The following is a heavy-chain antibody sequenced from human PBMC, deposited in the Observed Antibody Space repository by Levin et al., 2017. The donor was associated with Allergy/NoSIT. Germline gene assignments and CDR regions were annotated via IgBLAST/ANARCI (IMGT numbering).Heavy chain of an antibody. Sequence: SQTLSLTCTVSGGSISSGSYYWSWIRQPAGKGLEWIGRIYTSGSTNYNPSLKSRVTISVDTSKNQFSLKLSSVTAADTAVYYCARASTAGAIYWGQGTLVTVSS. CDR1: GGSISSGSYY. D-gene: IGHD6-13*01. CDR3: ARASTAGAIY. V-gene: IGHV4-61*02. CDR2: IYTSGST. J-gene: IGHJ4*02.